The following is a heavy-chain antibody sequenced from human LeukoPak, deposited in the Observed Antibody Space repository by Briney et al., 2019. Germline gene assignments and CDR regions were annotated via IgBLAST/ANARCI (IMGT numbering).Heavy chain of an antibody. Sequence: QPGGSLRLSCAASGFTFSTYAMNWVRQAPAKGLEWVSTIGGGGPTTDYADSVKDRFTISRGNSKNTLYLQMHSLRAEDTAVYFCARGIIGGTDQYFDSWGQGTLVTVSS. CDR2: IGGGGPTT. CDR3: ARGIIGGTDQYFDS. V-gene: IGHV3-23*01. CDR1: GFTFSTYA. J-gene: IGHJ4*02. D-gene: IGHD4-23*01.